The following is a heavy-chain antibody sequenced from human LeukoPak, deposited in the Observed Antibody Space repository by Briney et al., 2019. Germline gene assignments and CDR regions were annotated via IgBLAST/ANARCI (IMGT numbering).Heavy chain of an antibody. CDR1: GFTFTSYA. V-gene: IGHV3-23*01. CDR2: ISGSGGGT. Sequence: GGSLRLSCAASGFTFTSYAMSWVRQAPGKGLEWVSAISGSGGGTYYADSVKGRCTISSDNSKNPLYLQMNSLRAEDTAVYYCAKRGAEVGATVAPGDYWGQGTLVTVSS. CDR3: AKRGAEVGATVAPGDY. J-gene: IGHJ4*02. D-gene: IGHD1-26*01.